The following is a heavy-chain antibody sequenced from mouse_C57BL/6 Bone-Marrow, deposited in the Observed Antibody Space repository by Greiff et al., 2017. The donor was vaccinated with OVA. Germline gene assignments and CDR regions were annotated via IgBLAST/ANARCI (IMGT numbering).Heavy chain of an antibody. Sequence: EVQLQQSGPELVKPGASVKISCKASGYTFTDYYMNWVKQSHGKSLEWIGDINPNNGGTSYNQKFKGKATLTVDKSSSTAYMELRSLTSEDSAVYYCAREGELGRGDYFDDWGQGTTLTVSS. J-gene: IGHJ2*01. CDR2: INPNNGGT. V-gene: IGHV1-26*01. CDR3: AREGELGRGDYFDD. D-gene: IGHD4-1*01. CDR1: GYTFTDYY.